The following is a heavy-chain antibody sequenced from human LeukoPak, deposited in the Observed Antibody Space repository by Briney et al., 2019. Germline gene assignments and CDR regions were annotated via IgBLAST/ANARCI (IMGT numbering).Heavy chain of an antibody. Sequence: ASVKVSCKASGYTFTGYYMHWVRQAPGQGLEWMGWINPNSGGTNYAQKFQGRVTMTRDTPISTAYMELSRLRSDDTAVYYCASGTGYSGYDYFDYWGQGTLVTVSS. CDR2: INPNSGGT. J-gene: IGHJ4*02. D-gene: IGHD5-12*01. V-gene: IGHV1-2*02. CDR3: ASGTGYSGYDYFDY. CDR1: GYTFTGYY.